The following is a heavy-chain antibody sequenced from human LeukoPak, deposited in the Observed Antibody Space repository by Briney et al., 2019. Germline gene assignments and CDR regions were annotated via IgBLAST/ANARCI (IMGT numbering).Heavy chain of an antibody. J-gene: IGHJ4*02. CDR1: GFTFSSYS. V-gene: IGHV3-48*02. D-gene: IGHD1-26*01. CDR3: ASSGSYRFDY. CDR2: ITASGTAM. Sequence: GGSLRLSCAASGFTFSSYSMNWARQAPGKGLEWVSHITASGTAMFYADSVKGRFTISRDNAKNSLYLQMNSLRDEDTAVYYCASSGSYRFDYWGQGTLVAVSS.